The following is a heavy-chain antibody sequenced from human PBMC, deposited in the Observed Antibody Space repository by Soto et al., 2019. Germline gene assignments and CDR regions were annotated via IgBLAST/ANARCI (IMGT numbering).Heavy chain of an antibody. D-gene: IGHD2-8*02. V-gene: IGHV3-21*06. Sequence: GGSLRLSCTASRFTFSNYSMNWVRQAPGKGLEWVSSISSSSSHTYYADSVKGRFTISRDNARISLYLQMDSLRGDDTAVYYCARGGYGPGGDHWGQGTVVTVSS. CDR1: RFTFSNYS. J-gene: IGHJ4*02. CDR3: ARGGYGPGGDH. CDR2: ISSSSSHT.